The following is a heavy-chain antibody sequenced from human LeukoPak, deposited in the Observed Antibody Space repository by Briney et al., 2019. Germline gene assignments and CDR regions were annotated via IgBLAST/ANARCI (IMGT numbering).Heavy chain of an antibody. Sequence: SGTLSLTCAVSGGSISSSNWWSWVRQPPGKGLEWIGEIYHSGSTNYNPSLKSRVTISVDKSKNQFSLKLSSVTAADTAVYYCARGLYRYISGWHFDYWGQGTLVTVSS. J-gene: IGHJ4*02. CDR3: ARGLYRYISGWHFDY. D-gene: IGHD6-19*01. CDR2: IYHSGST. CDR1: GGSISSSNW. V-gene: IGHV4-4*02.